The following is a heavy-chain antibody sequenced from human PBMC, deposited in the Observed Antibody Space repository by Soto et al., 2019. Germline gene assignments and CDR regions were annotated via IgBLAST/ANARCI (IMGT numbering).Heavy chain of an antibody. D-gene: IGHD4-17*01. CDR1: GGSIRSYY. J-gene: IGHJ3*02. CDR2: VYHSGTT. V-gene: IGHV4-59*01. Sequence: PSETLSLTCTVSGGSIRSYYWSWIRQPPGKGLEWIGYVYHSGTTNYNPSLKSRVTISVDTSKSQFSLKLTSVTAADTAVYYCAREPDDHGGNSPTSDICVQGTIVTVS. CDR3: AREPDDHGGNSPTSDI.